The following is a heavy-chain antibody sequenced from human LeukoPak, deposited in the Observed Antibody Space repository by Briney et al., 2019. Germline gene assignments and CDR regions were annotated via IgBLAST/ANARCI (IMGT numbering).Heavy chain of an antibody. CDR3: ARARAVAGTLNFDY. CDR1: GFTFSDYY. D-gene: IGHD6-19*01. Sequence: PGGSLRLSCAAPGFTFSDYYMSWIRQAPGKGLEWVSYISSSSSYTNYADSVKGRFTISRDNAKNSLYLQMNSLRAEDTAVYYCARARAVAGTLNFDYWGQGTLVTVSS. V-gene: IGHV3-11*06. J-gene: IGHJ4*02. CDR2: ISSSSSYT.